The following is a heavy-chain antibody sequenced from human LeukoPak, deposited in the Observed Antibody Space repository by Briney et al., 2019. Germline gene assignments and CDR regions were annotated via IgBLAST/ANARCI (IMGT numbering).Heavy chain of an antibody. CDR1: AYTFTDYY. CDR3: ARDGPGGRGDFDY. D-gene: IGHD3-16*01. J-gene: IGHJ4*02. Sequence: ASVTVSCTASAYTFTDYYIHWVRQAPGQGLEWMAWINPNSGGTKYAQKFQGRVTMTRDTSISTAYMELSRLRSDDTAVYYCARDGPGGRGDFDYWGQGTLVTVSS. V-gene: IGHV1-2*02. CDR2: INPNSGGT.